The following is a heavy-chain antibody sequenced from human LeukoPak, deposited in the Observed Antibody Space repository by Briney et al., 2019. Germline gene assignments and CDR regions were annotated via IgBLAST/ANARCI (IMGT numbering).Heavy chain of an antibody. V-gene: IGHV4-61*08. CDR3: ARNPTTARFDY. Sequence: SETLSLTCTVSGGSISSGGYCWSWIWQPPGKGLEWIGYIYYSGSTNYNPSLKSRVTISVDTSKNQFSLKLSSVTAADTAVYYCARNPTTARFDYWGQGTLVTVSS. CDR1: GGSISSGGYC. D-gene: IGHD4-17*01. CDR2: IYYSGST. J-gene: IGHJ4*02.